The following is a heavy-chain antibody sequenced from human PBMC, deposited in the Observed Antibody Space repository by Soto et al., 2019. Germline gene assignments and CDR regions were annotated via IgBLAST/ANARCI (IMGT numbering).Heavy chain of an antibody. Sequence: QVQLQQWGAGLLKPSETLSLTCAVYGGPFSGYYWPWIRQPPGTGLVWCGEINHSGSTNYNTSLKSRVTISVDTSKNQFSLKLTSLTSADTVVYYCARDKSTGRFDYWGQGTLVTVSS. CDR3: ARDKSTGRFDY. CDR1: GGPFSGYY. V-gene: IGHV4-34*01. J-gene: IGHJ4*02. D-gene: IGHD2-8*02. CDR2: INHSGST.